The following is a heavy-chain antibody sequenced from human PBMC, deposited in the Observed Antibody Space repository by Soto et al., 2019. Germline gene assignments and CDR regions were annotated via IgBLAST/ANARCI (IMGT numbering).Heavy chain of an antibody. J-gene: IGHJ5*02. V-gene: IGHV3-74*01. CDR3: ARESGDWPLNWFDP. CDR2: ITSAGKSK. CDR1: GFNFSNHC. Sequence: PWGSLGLASPASGFNFSNHCIHWDRQRPGDVLVWVSRITSAGKSKAYAESVKGRSAISRDNAKTTLYLHMNGITAADTAVYYCARESGDWPLNWFDPGGQGTPVTVSS. D-gene: IGHD2-21*02.